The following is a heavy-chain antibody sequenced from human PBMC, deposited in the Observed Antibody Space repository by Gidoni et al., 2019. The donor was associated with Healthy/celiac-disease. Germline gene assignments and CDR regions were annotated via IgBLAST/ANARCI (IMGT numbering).Heavy chain of an antibody. V-gene: IGHV1-8*01. CDR3: ARAEDSSGESTFDY. CDR1: GYTFTSYD. CDR2: MNPNSGNT. D-gene: IGHD6-19*01. J-gene: IGHJ4*02. Sequence: QVQLVQSGAEVKKPVASVKVSCKASGYTFTSYDINWVRQATGQGLEWMGWMNPNSGNTGYAQKFQGRVTMTRNTSISTAYMELSSLRSEDTAVYYCARAEDSSGESTFDYWGQGTLVTVSS.